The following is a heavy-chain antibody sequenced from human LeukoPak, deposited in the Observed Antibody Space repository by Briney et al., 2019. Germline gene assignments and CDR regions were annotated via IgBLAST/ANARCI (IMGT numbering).Heavy chain of an antibody. CDR1: GGSISSGGYS. V-gene: IGHV4-30-2*01. J-gene: IGHJ4*02. Sequence: SETLSLTCAVSGGSISSGGYSWSWIRQPPGKGLEWIGYIYHSGSTYYNPSLKSRVTISVDRSKNQFSLKLSSVTAADTAVYYCSASLWNYNAPIGYWGQGTLVTVSS. D-gene: IGHD1-7*01. CDR2: IYHSGST. CDR3: SASLWNYNAPIGY.